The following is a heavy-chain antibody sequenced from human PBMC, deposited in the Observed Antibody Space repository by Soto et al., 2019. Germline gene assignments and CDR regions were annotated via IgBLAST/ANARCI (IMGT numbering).Heavy chain of an antibody. D-gene: IGHD6-19*01. CDR1: GYTFTSYC. CDR2: VNAYNGNT. J-gene: IGHJ4*02. Sequence: ASVKVSCKASGYTFTSYCISWVRQATGQGLEWMGWVNAYNGNTNYAQKFQGRVTMTTDTSTSTAYMELRSLRSDDTAVYYCAREAVSGRTGFDYWGQGTLVTVSS. CDR3: AREAVSGRTGFDY. V-gene: IGHV1-18*01.